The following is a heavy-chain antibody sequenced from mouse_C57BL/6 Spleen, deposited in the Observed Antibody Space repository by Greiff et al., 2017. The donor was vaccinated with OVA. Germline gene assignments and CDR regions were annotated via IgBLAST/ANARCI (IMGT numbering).Heavy chain of an antibody. CDR2: INPNYGTT. CDR3: ERGTGTRGPGYFDV. V-gene: IGHV1-39*01. J-gene: IGHJ1*03. Sequence: EVQLQQSGPELVKPGASVKISCKASGYSFTDYNMNWVKQSNGKSLEWIGVINPNYGTTSYNKKFKGKATLTVDQSSSTAYMQLNSLTSEESAVYYCERGTGTRGPGYFDVWGTGTTVTVSS. D-gene: IGHD3-3*01. CDR1: GYSFTDYN.